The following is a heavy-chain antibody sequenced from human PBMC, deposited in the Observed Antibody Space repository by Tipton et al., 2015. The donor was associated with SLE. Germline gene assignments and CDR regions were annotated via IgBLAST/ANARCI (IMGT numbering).Heavy chain of an antibody. D-gene: IGHD4-17*01. CDR3: ARRDDYGDRRALDY. J-gene: IGHJ4*02. Sequence: LRLSCAVSGGSISSGGYSWSWIRQPPGKGLEWIGYIYHSGSTYYNPSLESRVTISVDRSKNQFSLKLSSVTAADTAVYYCARRDDYGDRRALDYWGQGTLVTVSS. V-gene: IGHV4-30-2*01. CDR1: GGSISSGGYS. CDR2: IYHSGST.